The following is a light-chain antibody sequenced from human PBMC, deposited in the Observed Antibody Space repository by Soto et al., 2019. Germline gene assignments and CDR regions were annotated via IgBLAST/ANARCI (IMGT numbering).Light chain of an antibody. CDR3: SSYTSTVTLVV. Sequence: QAVVTQPASVSASPGQSITISCTGTSSDIGDYNYVSWYQQRPGEAPKLILYEVENRPSGISDRFSGSKSGNTASLTISGLRTEDEADCSSYTSTVTLVVFGGGTKLTVL. V-gene: IGLV2-14*03. CDR1: SSDIGDYNY. CDR2: EVE. J-gene: IGLJ2*01.